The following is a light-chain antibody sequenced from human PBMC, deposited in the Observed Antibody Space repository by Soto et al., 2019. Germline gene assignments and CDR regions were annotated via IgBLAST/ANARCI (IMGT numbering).Light chain of an antibody. V-gene: IGKV3-11*01. CDR3: QQRSNWPL. CDR1: QSVSSY. CDR2: DAS. J-gene: IGKJ5*01. Sequence: DIMFRHYPATLSLSPGGRATLSCRASQSVSSYLAWYQQKPGQAPRLLIYDASNRATGIPARFSGSGSGTDFTLTISSLEPEDFAVYYCQQRSNWPLFGQGTRLEIK.